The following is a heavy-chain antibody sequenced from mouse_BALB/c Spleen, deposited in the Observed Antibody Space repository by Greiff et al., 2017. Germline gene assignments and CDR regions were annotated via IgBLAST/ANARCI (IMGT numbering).Heavy chain of an antibody. V-gene: IGHV5-12-2*01. Sequence: EVQLVESGGGLVQPGGSLKLSCAASGFTFSSYTMSWVRQTPEKRLEWVAYISNGGGSTYYPDTVKGRFTISRDNAKNTLYLQMSSLKSEDTAMYYCARHEGDGYYTYWGQGTLVTVSA. CDR2: ISNGGGST. CDR1: GFTFSSYT. J-gene: IGHJ3*01. D-gene: IGHD2-3*01. CDR3: ARHEGDGYYTY.